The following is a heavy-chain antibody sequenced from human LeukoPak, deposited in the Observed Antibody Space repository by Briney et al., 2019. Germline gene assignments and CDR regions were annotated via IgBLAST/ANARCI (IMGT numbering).Heavy chain of an antibody. V-gene: IGHV4-4*02. CDR2: IYHSGST. CDR3: ARDHGDYGDYGY. D-gene: IGHD4-17*01. CDR1: GGSISSSNW. Sequence: PSETLSLTCAVSGGSISSSNWWSWVRQPPGKGLEWIGEIYHSGSTNYNPSLKSRVTISVDTSKNQFSLKLSSVTAADTAVYYCARDHGDYGDYGYWGQGTLVTVSS. J-gene: IGHJ4*02.